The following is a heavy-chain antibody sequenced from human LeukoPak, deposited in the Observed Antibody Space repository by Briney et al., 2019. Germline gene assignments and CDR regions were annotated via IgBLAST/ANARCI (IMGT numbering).Heavy chain of an antibody. J-gene: IGHJ4*02. CDR3: ALRAPSTIAVVGTFLRDY. D-gene: IGHD6-19*01. V-gene: IGHV3-53*01. CDR1: GFTVSSNY. CDR2: IYSGGST. Sequence: GGPLRLSCAASGFTVSSNYMSWVRQAPGKGLECVSVIYSGGSTYYADSVKGRFTISRDNSKNTLYLQMNSLRAEDTAVYYCALRAPSTIAVVGTFLRDYWRQGTLVTVSS.